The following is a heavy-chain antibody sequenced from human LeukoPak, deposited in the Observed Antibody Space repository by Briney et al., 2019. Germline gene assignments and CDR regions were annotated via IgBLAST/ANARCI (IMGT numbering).Heavy chain of an antibody. D-gene: IGHD3-3*01. CDR3: ARASRSGYYTGMGAFDI. Sequence: ASVKVSCKASGYTFTSYYMHWVRQAPGQGLEWMGIINPSGGSTSYAQKFQGRVTMTRDMSTSTAYMELSSLRSEDTAVYYCARASRSGYYTGMGAFDIWGQGTMVTVSS. J-gene: IGHJ3*02. CDR2: INPSGGST. V-gene: IGHV1-46*01. CDR1: GYTFTSYY.